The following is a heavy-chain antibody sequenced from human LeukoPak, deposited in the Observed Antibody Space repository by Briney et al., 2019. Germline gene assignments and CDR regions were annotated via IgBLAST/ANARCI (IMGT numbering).Heavy chain of an antibody. CDR1: GFSFNNYA. Sequence: PGGSLRLSCAASGFSFNNYAMHWVRQAPGKGLEWVAVISYHGSKKNYADSVMGRFTISRHNSKNTLYLQMNNLRAEDTAVYYCARGSVGGLRWVDYWGQGTLVTVSS. V-gene: IGHV3-30-3*01. D-gene: IGHD4-23*01. CDR2: ISYHGSKK. J-gene: IGHJ4*02. CDR3: ARGSVGGLRWVDY.